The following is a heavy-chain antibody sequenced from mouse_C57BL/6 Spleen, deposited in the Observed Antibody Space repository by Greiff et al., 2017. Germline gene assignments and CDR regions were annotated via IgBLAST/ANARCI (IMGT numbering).Heavy chain of an antibody. CDR2: ISYDGSN. V-gene: IGHV3-6*01. J-gene: IGHJ1*03. D-gene: IGHD4-1*01. CDR3: ARAITGTRYFDV. CDR1: GYSITSGYY. Sequence: VQLQQSGPGLVKPSQSLSLTCSVTGYSITSGYYWNWIRQFPGNKLEWMGYISYDGSNNYNPSLKNRISITRDTSKNQFFLKLNSVTTEDTATYYCARAITGTRYFDVWGTGTTVTVSS.